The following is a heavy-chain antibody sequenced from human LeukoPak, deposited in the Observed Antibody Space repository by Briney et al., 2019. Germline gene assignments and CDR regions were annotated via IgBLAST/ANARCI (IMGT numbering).Heavy chain of an antibody. Sequence: GGSLRLSCAASGFTFSDYYMSWIRQAPGKGLEWVSYISSSGSTIYYADSVKGRFTISRDNAKNSLYPQMNSLRAEDTAVYYCARDRMATSMDVWGQGTTVTVSS. CDR3: ARDRMATSMDV. V-gene: IGHV3-11*01. D-gene: IGHD5-24*01. CDR2: ISSSGSTI. J-gene: IGHJ6*02. CDR1: GFTFSDYY.